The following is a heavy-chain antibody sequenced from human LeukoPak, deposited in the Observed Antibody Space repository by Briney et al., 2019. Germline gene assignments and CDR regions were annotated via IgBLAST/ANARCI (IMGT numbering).Heavy chain of an antibody. Sequence: GGSLRLSCAASGFTFSDYYMTWIRQAPGKGLEWVSYISSSSNYTNNADSVKGRFTISRDNAKNSLYLQMNSLRAEDTAVYYCARGFLYDSGGYPYYFDYWGQGTLVTVSS. CDR3: ARGFLYDSGGYPYYFDY. V-gene: IGHV3-11*05. CDR2: ISSSSNYT. CDR1: GFTFSDYY. D-gene: IGHD3-22*01. J-gene: IGHJ4*02.